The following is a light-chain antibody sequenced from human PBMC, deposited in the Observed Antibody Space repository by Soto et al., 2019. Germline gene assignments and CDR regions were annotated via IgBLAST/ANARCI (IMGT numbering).Light chain of an antibody. J-gene: IGKJ2*01. CDR3: MEGTFRPYT. Sequence: DVVMTQSPLSLPVTLGQPASISCRSSRSLGYSDGNSYLSWFHQRTGQSPRRLIYKVSNLDSGDPERFNFSVSGTEFTLKRSRGEAEESGVYYCMEGTFRPYTFGQGTKLEIK. V-gene: IGKV2-30*01. CDR2: KVS. CDR1: RSLGYSDGNSY.